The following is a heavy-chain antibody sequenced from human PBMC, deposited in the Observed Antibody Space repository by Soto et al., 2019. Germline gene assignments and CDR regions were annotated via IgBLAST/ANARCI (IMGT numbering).Heavy chain of an antibody. V-gene: IGHV1-69*12. CDR2: IIPIFGTA. CDR1: GGTFSSYA. CDR3: ARDGGVYDYSPFDY. J-gene: IGHJ4*02. D-gene: IGHD4-4*01. Sequence: QVQLVQSGAEVKKPGSSVKVSCKASGGTFSSYAISWVRQAPGQGLEWMGGIIPIFGTANYAQKFQGRVTITADGSTRTGYMEVRSLRSEDTAVYYCARDGGVYDYSPFDYWGQGTLVTVSS.